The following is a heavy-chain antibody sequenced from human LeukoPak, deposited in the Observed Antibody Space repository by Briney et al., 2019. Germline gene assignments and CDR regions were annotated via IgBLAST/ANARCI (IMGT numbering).Heavy chain of an antibody. CDR2: IDQGGREK. D-gene: IGHD3-22*01. V-gene: IGHV3-7*01. Sequence: GSLRLSCAASGFTFSDNWMTWVRQAPGKGLEWVANIDQGGREKNYVDSVKGRFTISRDNAKNSLYLQMNSLRAEDTAVYYRARVETYYYDSSGYWDYWGQGTLVTVSS. CDR3: ARVETYYYDSSGYWDY. J-gene: IGHJ4*02. CDR1: GFTFSDNW.